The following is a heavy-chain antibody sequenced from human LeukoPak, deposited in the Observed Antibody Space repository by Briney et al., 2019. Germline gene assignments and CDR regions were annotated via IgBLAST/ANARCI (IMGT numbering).Heavy chain of an antibody. Sequence: GGSLRLSCAASGFTLSDYYMTWIRQAPGRGLEWVSYIRSSGGDIFYADSVKGRFSISRDIAKNSLYLQMDSLRAEDTAVYYCARALSGTYLDFWGQGTLVTVSS. CDR1: GFTLSDYY. CDR2: IRSSGGDI. CDR3: ARALSGTYLDF. J-gene: IGHJ4*02. D-gene: IGHD3-10*01. V-gene: IGHV3-11*01.